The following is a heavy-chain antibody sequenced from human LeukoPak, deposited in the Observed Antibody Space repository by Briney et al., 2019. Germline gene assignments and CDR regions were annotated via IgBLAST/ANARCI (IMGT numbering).Heavy chain of an antibody. CDR2: IYYSGST. CDR3: ARLNTAEDAFDI. J-gene: IGHJ3*02. V-gene: IGHV4-59*08. D-gene: IGHD4-17*01. CDR1: GGSISSYY. Sequence: KASETLSLTCTVSGGSISSYYWSWIRQPPGKGLEWIGYIYYSGSTNYNPSLKSRVTISVDTSKNQFSLKLSSVTAADTAVYYCARLNTAEDAFDIWGQGTMVTVSS.